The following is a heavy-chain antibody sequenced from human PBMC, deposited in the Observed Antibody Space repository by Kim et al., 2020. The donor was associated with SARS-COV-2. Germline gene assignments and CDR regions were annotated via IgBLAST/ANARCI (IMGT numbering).Heavy chain of an antibody. V-gene: IGHV3-74*01. CDR1: GFTFRSYW. Sequence: GGSLRLSCAASGFTFRSYWINWVRQAPGKGLVWVSRMSGDAGTTNYADSVKGRFTMSRDNAENTVYLQMNSLRGDDTAVYYCARGMFRNGLDVWGQGTTVTVSS. CDR2: MSGDAGTT. J-gene: IGHJ6*02. D-gene: IGHD1-1*01. CDR3: ARGMFRNGLDV.